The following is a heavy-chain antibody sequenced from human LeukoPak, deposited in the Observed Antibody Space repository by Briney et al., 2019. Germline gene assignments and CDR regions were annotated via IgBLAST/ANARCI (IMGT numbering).Heavy chain of an antibody. Sequence: GGSLRLSCAASGFTVSSNYMSWVRQAPGKGPEWVSVIYSGGSTYYADSVKGRFTISRDNSKNTLYLQMNSLRAEDTAVYYCARDPDTGYSSSWGLDYWGQGTLVTVSS. D-gene: IGHD6-13*01. V-gene: IGHV3-66*01. CDR2: IYSGGST. CDR1: GFTVSSNY. CDR3: ARDPDTGYSSSWGLDY. J-gene: IGHJ4*02.